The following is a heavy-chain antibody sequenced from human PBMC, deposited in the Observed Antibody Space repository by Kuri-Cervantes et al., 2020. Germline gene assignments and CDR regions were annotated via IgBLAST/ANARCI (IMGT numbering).Heavy chain of an antibody. J-gene: IGHJ4*02. V-gene: IGHV1-69*05. D-gene: IGHD4-23*01. Sequence: SVKVSCKASGGTFSSYAISWVRQAPGQGLEWVGGIIPIFGTANYAQKLQGRVTMTTDTSTSTAYMELRSLRSDDTAVYYCARGTHCNYGGNSDCFDYWGQGTLVTVSS. CDR2: IIPIFGTA. CDR1: GGTFSSYA. CDR3: ARGTHCNYGGNSDCFDY.